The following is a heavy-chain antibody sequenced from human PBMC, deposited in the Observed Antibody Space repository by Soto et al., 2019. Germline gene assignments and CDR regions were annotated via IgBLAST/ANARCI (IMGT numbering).Heavy chain of an antibody. Sequence: ASVKVSCKASGYTFTSYGIHWVRQAPGQRLEWTGWINAGNGNTKYSEKFQGRVTITRDTCASTAYLELSSLRSEDTAVYYCERDPNESSAYYRDYYCGMDVWGQGTTVTVSS. V-gene: IGHV1-3*01. CDR2: INAGNGNT. CDR3: ERDPNESSAYYRDYYCGMDV. J-gene: IGHJ6*02. D-gene: IGHD3-22*01. CDR1: GYTFTSYG.